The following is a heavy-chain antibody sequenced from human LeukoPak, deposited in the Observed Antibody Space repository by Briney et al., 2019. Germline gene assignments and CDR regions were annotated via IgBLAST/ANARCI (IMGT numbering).Heavy chain of an antibody. Sequence: GGSLRLSCAASGFTFSSYGMYWVRQAPGKGLEWVAFIRYDGSNKYYADSVKGRFTISRDNSKNTLYLQMNSLRAEDTAVYYCAREGYSSSVWGKGTTVTVSS. CDR1: GFTFSSYG. V-gene: IGHV3-30*02. J-gene: IGHJ6*04. D-gene: IGHD6-13*01. CDR2: IRYDGSNK. CDR3: AREGYSSSV.